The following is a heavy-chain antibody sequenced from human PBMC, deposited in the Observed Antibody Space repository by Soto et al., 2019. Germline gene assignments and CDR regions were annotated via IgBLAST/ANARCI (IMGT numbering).Heavy chain of an antibody. Sequence: SETLSLTCAVYGGSFSGYSWTWIRQPPGTGLEWIGEINHSGSTNYNPSLKSRVTISVDTSKNHFSLKLTSVTAADTAVYYCARGTDTWFFALWGRGTLVTVSS. CDR3: ARGTDTWFFAL. J-gene: IGHJ2*01. CDR2: INHSGST. D-gene: IGHD3-9*01. V-gene: IGHV4-34*01. CDR1: GGSFSGYS.